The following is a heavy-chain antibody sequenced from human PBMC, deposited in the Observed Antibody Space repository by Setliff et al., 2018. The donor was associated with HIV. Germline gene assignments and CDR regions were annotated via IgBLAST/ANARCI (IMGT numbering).Heavy chain of an antibody. J-gene: IGHJ3*01. CDR3: ARDPGWGANDV. V-gene: IGHV3-23*01. CDR2: IRDNGIST. Sequence: QPGGSLRLSCAASGFIFNNYGMSWVRRAPGKGLEWVSGIRDNGISTYYADSVTGRFIISRDNSKNTLFLQMDSLKVEDTAIYYCARDPGWGANDVWGQGTMVTV. D-gene: IGHD1-26*01. CDR1: GFIFNNYG.